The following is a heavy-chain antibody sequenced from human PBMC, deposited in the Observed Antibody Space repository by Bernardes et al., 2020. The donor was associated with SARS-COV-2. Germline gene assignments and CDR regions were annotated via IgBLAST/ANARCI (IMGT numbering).Heavy chain of an antibody. J-gene: IGHJ6*02. CDR2: ITPNSGGT. V-gene: IGHV1-2*02. D-gene: IGHD3-22*01. Sequence: ASVKVSCMASGYTFTGYYMHWVRQAPGQGLEWMGWITPNSGGTNYAQKFQGRVTMTRDTSISTAYMELSSLRSDDTAVYYCAIPPTNYDRYGMDVWGQGTTVTVSS. CDR3: AIPPTNYDRYGMDV. CDR1: GYTFTGYY.